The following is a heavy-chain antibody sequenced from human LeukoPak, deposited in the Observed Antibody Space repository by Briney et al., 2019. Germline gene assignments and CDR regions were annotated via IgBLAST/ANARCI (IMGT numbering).Heavy chain of an antibody. CDR2: IYYTGST. CDR1: GGSISSYR. Sequence: SETLSLTCTVSGGSISSYRWSWIRQPPGKGLEWIGYIYYTGSTNYNPSLKSRVTISVDTSKNQFSLKLSSMAAADTAIYYCARHYCNGGNCYSFDYWGQGTLVTVSS. J-gene: IGHJ4*02. D-gene: IGHD2-15*01. V-gene: IGHV4-59*08. CDR3: ARHYCNGGNCYSFDY.